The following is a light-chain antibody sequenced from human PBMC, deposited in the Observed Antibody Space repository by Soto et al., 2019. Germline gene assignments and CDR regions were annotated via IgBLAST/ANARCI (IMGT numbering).Light chain of an antibody. CDR1: SSDVGSYNL. Sequence: QSALAQPASVSGSPEQSITISCTGTSSDVGSYNLVSWYQQHPGKAPKLMIYEVSKRPSGVSNRFSGSKSGNTASLTISGLQAEDEADYYCCAYAGSSTFYVFGTGTKVTDL. V-gene: IGLV2-23*02. CDR2: EVS. J-gene: IGLJ1*01. CDR3: CAYAGSSTFYV.